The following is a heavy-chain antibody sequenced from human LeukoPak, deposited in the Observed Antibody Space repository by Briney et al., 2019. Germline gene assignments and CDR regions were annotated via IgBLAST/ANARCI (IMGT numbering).Heavy chain of an antibody. Sequence: SETLSLTCTASGGSISSGSYYYSWIRQPAGKGLEWIGHIYYLGSTSYNPSLRSRVTISMDASKNQFSLTLTSVTAADTAVYYCARRGATALWFGELKHWFDPWGQGTLVTVSS. V-gene: IGHV4-61*10. D-gene: IGHD3-10*01. CDR1: GGSISSGSYY. J-gene: IGHJ5*02. CDR2: IYYLGST. CDR3: ARRGATALWFGELKHWFDP.